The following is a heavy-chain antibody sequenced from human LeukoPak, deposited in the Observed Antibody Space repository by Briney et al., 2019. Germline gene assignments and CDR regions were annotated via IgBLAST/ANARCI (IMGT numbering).Heavy chain of an antibody. J-gene: IGHJ2*01. D-gene: IGHD3-10*01. V-gene: IGHV4-34*01. CDR2: IHQSGDT. CDR3: SRPMVRAAPHKYWHFDR. CDR1: GASFSGYY. Sequence: SETLSLICAVSGASFSGYYWRWLRQPPGKGVEWIGDIHQSGDTNYNPSVKSRGTIYVDTCKDQCSLKLKSVSPGGTGVSYCSRPMVRAAPHKYWHFDRWGRGTLVTVSS.